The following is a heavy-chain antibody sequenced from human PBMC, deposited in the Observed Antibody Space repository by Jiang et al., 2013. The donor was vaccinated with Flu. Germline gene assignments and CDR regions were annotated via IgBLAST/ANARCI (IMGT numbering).Heavy chain of an antibody. V-gene: IGHV3-23*01. D-gene: IGHD2-8*01. CDR2: VNARGDTT. J-gene: IGHJ4*02. CDR1: GFTFTNYA. CDR3: AKAVNGYFDY. Sequence: GFVQPGGSLRLSCVASGFTFTNYAMSWVRQAPGKGLEWVSTVNARGDTTYYADSVKGRFTISRDNSKNTLYLQMNSLRAEDTAVYYCAKAVNGYFDYWGQGALVTVSS.